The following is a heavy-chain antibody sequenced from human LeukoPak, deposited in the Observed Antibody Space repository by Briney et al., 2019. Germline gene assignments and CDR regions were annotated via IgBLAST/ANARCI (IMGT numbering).Heavy chain of an antibody. CDR1: GFTVSSNY. V-gene: IGHV3-66*01. CDR2: IYSGGTT. J-gene: IGHJ2*01. CDR3: ARDKGPYWYFDL. Sequence: GGSLRLSCAASGFTVSSNYMSWVRQAPGKGLEWVSVIYSGGTTYYADSVKGRFTISRDNSKNTLHLQMNSLRAEDTAVYYCARDKGPYWYFDLWGRGTLVTVSS.